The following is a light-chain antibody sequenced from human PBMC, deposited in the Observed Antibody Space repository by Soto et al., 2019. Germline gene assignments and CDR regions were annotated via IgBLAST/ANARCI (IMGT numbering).Light chain of an antibody. J-gene: IGKJ5*01. V-gene: IGKV1-39*01. CDR2: TTS. CDR1: QSISSF. CDR3: PQSHSTPPIT. Sequence: DIQMTQSPSSLSASVGDRVTITCRTSQSISSFLNWYQHKPVNAPKLLIYTTSTLRSGFPSRFRGSGSGTHFTLTITNLQPESFATYYCPQSHSTPPITFGQGTRLDIK.